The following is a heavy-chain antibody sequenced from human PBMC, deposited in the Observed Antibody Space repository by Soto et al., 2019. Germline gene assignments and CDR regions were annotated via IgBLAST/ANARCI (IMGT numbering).Heavy chain of an antibody. V-gene: IGHV4-59*11. D-gene: IGHD4-17*01. CDR1: GGSISSHY. Sequence: SETLSLTCTVSGGSISSHYWSWIWQPPGKGLEWIGYISYSGTTNYNPSLKSRVTISMDTSKHQFSLKLTSVTAADTAVYYCARDYGEYRFDYWGQGTLVTVSS. J-gene: IGHJ4*02. CDR3: ARDYGEYRFDY. CDR2: ISYSGTT.